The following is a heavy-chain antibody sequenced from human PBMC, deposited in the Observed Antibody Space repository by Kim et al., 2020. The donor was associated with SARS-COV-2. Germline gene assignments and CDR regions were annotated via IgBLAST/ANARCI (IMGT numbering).Heavy chain of an antibody. CDR3: AKLGYCRSASCRGFDP. D-gene: IGHD2-2*03. J-gene: IGHJ5*02. Sequence: SLKSRVTISVDTSKNPFSLKLTSVTAADTAVYYCAKLGYCRSASCRGFDPWGQGTLVTVSS. V-gene: IGHV4-59*08.